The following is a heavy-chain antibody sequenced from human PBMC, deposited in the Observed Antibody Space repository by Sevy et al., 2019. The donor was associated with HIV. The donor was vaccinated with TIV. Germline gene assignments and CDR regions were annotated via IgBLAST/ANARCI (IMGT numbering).Heavy chain of an antibody. CDR1: GFTFNTHV. V-gene: IGHV3-23*01. CDR3: AKVLNPALDSMMEVTVRSLKGFDV. Sequence: GGSLRLSCAASGFTFNTHVMNWVRQAPGKGLEWVSSISGFGNTYYADSVRGRFTISRDNAKNTLYLQMNSLRADDTAVYYCAKVLNPALDSMMEVTVRSLKGFDVWGQGTMVTVSS. J-gene: IGHJ3*01. D-gene: IGHD3-22*01. CDR2: ISGFGNT.